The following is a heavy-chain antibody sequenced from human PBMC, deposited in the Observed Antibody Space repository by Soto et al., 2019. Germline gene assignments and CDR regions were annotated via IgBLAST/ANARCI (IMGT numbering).Heavy chain of an antibody. CDR3: ARVWLNNYYYYGMDV. V-gene: IGHV4-30-4*01. CDR1: GGSISSGDYY. Sequence: PSETLSLTCTVSGGSISSGDYYWSWIRQPPGKGLEWIGYIYYSGSTYYNPSLKSRVTISVDTSKNQFSLKLSSVTAADTAVYYCARVWLNNYYYYGMDVWGQGTTVTVSS. D-gene: IGHD6-19*01. J-gene: IGHJ6*02. CDR2: IYYSGST.